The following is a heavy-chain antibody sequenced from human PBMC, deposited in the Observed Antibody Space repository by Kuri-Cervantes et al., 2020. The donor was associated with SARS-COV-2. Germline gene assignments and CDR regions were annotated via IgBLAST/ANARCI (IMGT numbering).Heavy chain of an antibody. J-gene: IGHJ4*02. CDR2: IYTGDKT. Sequence: GESLKISCAASGFTFSDYTMNWVRQAPEKGLEWLSVIYTGDKTYYADSVKGRFTISRDNSKNTVYLQMNSLRAEDTAVYYCARDLGGVSGPFDYWGQGTLVTVSS. CDR1: GFTFSDYT. V-gene: IGHV3-53*01. CDR3: ARDLGGVSGPFDY. D-gene: IGHD3-16*01.